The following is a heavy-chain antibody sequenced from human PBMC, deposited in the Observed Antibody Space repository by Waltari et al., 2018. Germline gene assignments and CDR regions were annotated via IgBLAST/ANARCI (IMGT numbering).Heavy chain of an antibody. CDR1: GFTFINYA. V-gene: IGHV3-23*04. CDR3: AKASGYDAA. D-gene: IGHD5-12*01. Sequence: EVQLVESGGGLVQPGGSLRLSCAASGFTFINYAMSWVRQAPGKGLEWVSGISGGGTSTYYADSVKGRFTSSRDNSKNTLYLQMNSLRAEDTALYYCAKASGYDAAWGQGTLVTVSS. J-gene: IGHJ5*02. CDR2: ISGGGTST.